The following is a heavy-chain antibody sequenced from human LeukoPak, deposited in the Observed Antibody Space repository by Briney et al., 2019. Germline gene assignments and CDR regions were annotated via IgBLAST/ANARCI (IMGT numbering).Heavy chain of an antibody. D-gene: IGHD2-21*02. Sequence: GESLKISCKGSGYTFTSYWIGWVRQMPGKGLEWMGIIYSGDSDTRYSPSFQGQVTISADKSISTAYLQWSSLKASDTAMYYCARQGHIVVVTAHDAFGIWGQGTMVTVSS. J-gene: IGHJ3*02. CDR1: GYTFTSYW. V-gene: IGHV5-51*01. CDR3: ARQGHIVVVTAHDAFGI. CDR2: IYSGDSDT.